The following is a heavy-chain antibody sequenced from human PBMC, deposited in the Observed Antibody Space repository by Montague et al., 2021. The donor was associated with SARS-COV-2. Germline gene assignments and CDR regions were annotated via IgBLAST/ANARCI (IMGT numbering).Heavy chain of an antibody. J-gene: IGHJ4*02. CDR3: AKDRELWFGELLPVDY. D-gene: IGHD3-10*01. CDR2: ISGSGGST. Sequence: SLRLSCAASGFTVSSYAMSWVRQAPGKGLEWVSAISGSGGSTYYADSVKGRFTISRDNSKNTLYLQMNSLRAEDTAVYYCAKDRELWFGELLPVDYWGQGTLVTVSS. V-gene: IGHV3-23*01. CDR1: GFTVSSYA.